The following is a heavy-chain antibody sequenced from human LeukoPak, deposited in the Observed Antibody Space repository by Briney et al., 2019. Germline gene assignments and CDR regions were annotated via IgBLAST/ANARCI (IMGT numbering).Heavy chain of an antibody. V-gene: IGHV1-18*01. D-gene: IGHD3-9*01. CDR1: GYSFTTYG. CDR3: ARVGTYYDILGGHRQLDY. CDR2: ISAYNGNT. J-gene: IGHJ4*02. Sequence: ASVKVSCKASGYSFTTYGFSWVRQAPGQGLEWMGWISAYNGNTNYAQKLQGRVTMTTDTSTSTAYMELRSLRSDDTAMYFCARVGTYYDILGGHRQLDYWGQGTLVTVSS.